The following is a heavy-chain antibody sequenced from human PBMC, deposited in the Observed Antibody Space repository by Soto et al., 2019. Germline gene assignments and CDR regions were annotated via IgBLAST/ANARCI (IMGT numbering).Heavy chain of an antibody. CDR3: ASHWPSSSLWAEYFQH. D-gene: IGHD6-13*01. J-gene: IGHJ1*01. V-gene: IGHV4-59*08. CDR2: IYYSGST. Sequence: SETLSLTCTVSGGSISSHYWSWIRQPPGKGLEWIGYIYYSGSTNYNPSLKSRVTISVDTSKNQFSLKLSSVTAADTAVYYCASHWPSSSLWAEYFQHWGQGTLVTVSS. CDR1: GGSISSHY.